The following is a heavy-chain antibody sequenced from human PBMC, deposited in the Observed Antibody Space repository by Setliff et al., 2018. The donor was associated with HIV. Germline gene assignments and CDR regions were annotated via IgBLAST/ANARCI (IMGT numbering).Heavy chain of an antibody. D-gene: IGHD2-8*02. J-gene: IGHJ3*01. Sequence: PSETLSLTCGVSGDSITGSFYWAWIRQPPGKGLEWIANIYPSGSIWPSGTSNYNPSLESRLTISVDTSRNQFSLRLSSVTAADTAVYYCARAPTGVTNAFDVWGQGTMVTVSS. CDR1: GDSITGSFY. CDR2: IWPSGTS. V-gene: IGHV4-38-2*01. CDR3: ARAPTGVTNAFDV.